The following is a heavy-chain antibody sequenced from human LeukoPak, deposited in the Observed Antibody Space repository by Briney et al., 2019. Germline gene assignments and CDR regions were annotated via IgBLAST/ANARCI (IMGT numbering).Heavy chain of an antibody. J-gene: IGHJ4*02. CDR2: IKQDGSEK. D-gene: IGHD5-24*01. CDR1: GFTFSSYS. Sequence: GGSLRLSCAASGFTFSSYSMNWVRQAPGKGLEWVANIKQDGSEKYYVDSVKGRFTISRDNAKNSLYLQMNSLRVEDTAVYYCARSFRRDGYNWALYYFDYWGQGTLVTVSS. V-gene: IGHV3-7*01. CDR3: ARSFRRDGYNWALYYFDY.